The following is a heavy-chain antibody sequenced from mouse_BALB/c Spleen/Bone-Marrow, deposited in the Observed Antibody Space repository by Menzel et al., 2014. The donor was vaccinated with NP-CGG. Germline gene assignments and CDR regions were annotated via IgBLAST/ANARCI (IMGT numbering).Heavy chain of an antibody. Sequence: VQLQQSGSVLVRPGASVKLSCKASGYTLTSSWMHWAKQRPGQGLEWIGEIHPNSGNTNYNEKFKGKATLTVDTSSSTAYVDLSSLTSEDSAVYYCARWDYYGYAMDYWGQGTSVTV. V-gene: IGHV1S130*01. CDR3: ARWDYYGYAMDY. CDR2: IHPNSGNT. CDR1: GYTLTSSW. D-gene: IGHD1-1*01. J-gene: IGHJ4*01.